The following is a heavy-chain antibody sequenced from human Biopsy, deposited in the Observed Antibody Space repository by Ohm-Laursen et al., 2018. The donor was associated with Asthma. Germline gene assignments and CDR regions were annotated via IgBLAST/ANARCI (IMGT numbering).Heavy chain of an antibody. J-gene: IGHJ4*02. CDR2: INSVFGTT. Sequence: SVKVSCKSLGGTFNTYVIGWVRQAPGQGLEWMGWINSVFGTTTYPQKFQDRVTITADDSTSTVYMELSSLRSEDAAVYYCARKAGSCISRTCYSLDFWGQGTLVTVSS. CDR1: GGTFNTYV. V-gene: IGHV1-69*13. D-gene: IGHD2-2*01. CDR3: ARKAGSCISRTCYSLDF.